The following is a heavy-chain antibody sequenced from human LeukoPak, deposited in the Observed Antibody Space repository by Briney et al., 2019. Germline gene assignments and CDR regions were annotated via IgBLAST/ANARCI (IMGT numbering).Heavy chain of an antibody. D-gene: IGHD3-3*01. Sequence: ASVKVSCKASGGTFSSYAISWVRQAPGQELEWMGGIIPIFGTANYAQKLQGRVTITADESTSTAYMELSSLRSGDTAVYYCARGQTSITIFGVVMGFWFDPWGQGTLVTVSS. CDR1: GGTFSSYA. CDR3: ARGQTSITIFGVVMGFWFDP. J-gene: IGHJ5*02. V-gene: IGHV1-69*13. CDR2: IIPIFGTA.